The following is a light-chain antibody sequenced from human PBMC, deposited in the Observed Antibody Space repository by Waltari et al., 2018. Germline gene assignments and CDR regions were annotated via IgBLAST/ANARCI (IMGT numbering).Light chain of an antibody. Sequence: DVVMTQSPLSLPVTLGQPASISCRSSQSLVHSDGYTYLNWFQQRPGQSPRRLLYRVSNQESGVPDRFSGSGSGTDFTLKISSVEPEDFGVYYCMQGTQWPRTFGQGTKVEIK. J-gene: IGKJ1*01. CDR2: RVS. CDR1: QSLVHSDGYTY. CDR3: MQGTQWPRT. V-gene: IGKV2-30*02.